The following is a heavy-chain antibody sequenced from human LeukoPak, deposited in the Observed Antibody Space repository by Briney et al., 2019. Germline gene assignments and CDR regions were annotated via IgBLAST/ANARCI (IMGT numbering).Heavy chain of an antibody. CDR2: IFYSGRT. J-gene: IGHJ1*01. CDR3: ASASQWLVWGD. Sequence: SETLSLTCSVSGGSISSYYWSWIRQPPGKGLEWIGYIFYSGRTNYNPSLKSRVTISVDTSKNQFSLTLSSVTAADTAVYYCASASQWLVWGDWGQGTLVTVSS. D-gene: IGHD6-19*01. CDR1: GGSISSYY. V-gene: IGHV4-59*01.